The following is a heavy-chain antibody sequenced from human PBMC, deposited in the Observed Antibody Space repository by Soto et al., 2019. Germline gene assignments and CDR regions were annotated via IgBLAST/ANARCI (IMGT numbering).Heavy chain of an antibody. D-gene: IGHD3-3*01. CDR1: GFTFNNYA. CDR3: ARTWSRYGSNVF. V-gene: IGHV3-21*01. CDR2: ISGSRGNI. Sequence: GGALRLSCAASGFTFNNYAMHWVRQAPGKGLEGVAFISGSRGNIFSGDSVRGRFTISRDTAKNSVFLQMNSLRVEKTAVYFCARTWSRYGSNVFWGQGTLVTVSS. J-gene: IGHJ4*02.